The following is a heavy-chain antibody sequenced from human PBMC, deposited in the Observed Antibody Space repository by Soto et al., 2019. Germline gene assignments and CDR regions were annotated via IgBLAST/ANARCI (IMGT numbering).Heavy chain of an antibody. D-gene: IGHD3-10*01. V-gene: IGHV4-34*01. CDR1: GGSFSGYY. Sequence: PSETLSLTCAVYGGSFSGYYWSLIRQPPGKGLEWVGEINHSGSTNYNPSLKIRVTISVYTSKNQFSLKLSSVTAADTAVYHCARGHAHYYASGSYYHYYGMEVWGQGTTVTVSS. CDR2: INHSGST. CDR3: ARGHAHYYASGSYYHYYGMEV. J-gene: IGHJ6*02.